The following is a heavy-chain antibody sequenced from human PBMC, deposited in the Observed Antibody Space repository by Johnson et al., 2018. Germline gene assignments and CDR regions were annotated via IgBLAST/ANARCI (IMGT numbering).Heavy chain of an antibody. CDR2: IYSDGNLM. CDR3: ARAPASPMMRHAFDI. J-gene: IGHJ3*02. D-gene: IGHD3-22*01. V-gene: IGHV3-21*01. Sequence: VQLQESGGGLVEPGGSLRLSCAASGFTFTTDRMNWVRQAPGKGLEWVSTIYSDGNLMYYADSVKGRFTISRDKAKNSLYLQVNRLRAEETALYYCARAPASPMMRHAFDIWGQGTMVTVSS. CDR1: GFTFTTDR.